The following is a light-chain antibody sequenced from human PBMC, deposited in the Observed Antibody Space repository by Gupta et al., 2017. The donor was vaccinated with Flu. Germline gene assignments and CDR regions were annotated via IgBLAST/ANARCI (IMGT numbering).Light chain of an antibody. V-gene: IGKV1-39*01. CDR1: QNIDTF. CDR3: QQSYDTLYT. Sequence: DIQMTQSPSSLSASVGDRVTITCRASQNIDTFLNWYRQRPGQAPQLLIFAASNLQGGVPSRFSGSGSGTHFTLTISSLQPEDFATYYCQQSYDTLYTFGQGTKLEIK. CDR2: AAS. J-gene: IGKJ2*01.